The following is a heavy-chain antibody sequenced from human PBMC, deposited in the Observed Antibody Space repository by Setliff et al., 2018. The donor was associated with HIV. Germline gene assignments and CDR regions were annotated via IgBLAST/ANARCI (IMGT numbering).Heavy chain of an antibody. Sequence: GASVKVSCKASGYTFTSYDINWVRQATGQGLEWMGWMNPNSGHTGYAQKFQGRVTITSDTSISTAYMERSSLRSEDTAVYYCARGSGFNDFWSGPREYSVFDLWGQGTLVTVSS. V-gene: IGHV1-8*03. CDR1: GYTFTSYD. J-gene: IGHJ5*02. D-gene: IGHD3-3*01. CDR2: MNPNSGHT. CDR3: ARGSGFNDFWSGPREYSVFDL.